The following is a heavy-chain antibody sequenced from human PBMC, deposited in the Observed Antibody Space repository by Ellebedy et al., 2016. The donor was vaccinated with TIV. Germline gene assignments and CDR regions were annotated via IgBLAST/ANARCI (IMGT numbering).Heavy chain of an antibody. CDR1: GGTFSSYA. CDR2: IIPIFGTA. J-gene: IGHJ4*02. V-gene: IGHV1-69*13. D-gene: IGHD6-25*01. Sequence: SVKVSCXASGGTFSSYAISWVRQAPGQGLEWMGGIIPIFGTANYAQKFQGRVTITADESTSTAYMELSSLRSEDTAVYYCARFCGKLNGYDYWGQGTLVTVSS. CDR3: ARFCGKLNGYDY.